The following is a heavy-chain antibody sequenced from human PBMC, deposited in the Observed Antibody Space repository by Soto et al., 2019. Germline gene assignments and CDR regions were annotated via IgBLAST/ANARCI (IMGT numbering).Heavy chain of an antibody. Sequence: GGSLRLSCATSGFTFRFYDMHWVRQAPGKGLEWVAVISYDGSNKYYADSVKGRFTISRDNAKNTLYLQMNSLRAEDTAVYYCARGYSGRYGMDVWGQGTTVTVSS. CDR2: ISYDGSNK. CDR1: GFTFRFYD. CDR3: ARGYSGRYGMDV. D-gene: IGHD6-19*01. J-gene: IGHJ6*02. V-gene: IGHV3-30*03.